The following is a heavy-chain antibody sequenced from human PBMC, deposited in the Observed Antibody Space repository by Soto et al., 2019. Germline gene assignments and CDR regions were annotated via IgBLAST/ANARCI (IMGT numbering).Heavy chain of an antibody. CDR2: INPISGGT. V-gene: IGHV1-2*02. J-gene: IGHJ4*02. Sequence: ASVKVSCKTSGYTFTGHHIHWVRQAPGQGLEWMGWINPISGGTKYREKFQGRVSITRDKSSSTAYMELSSLTSDDTAVYYCAKDRSPITIFGVVTYFDYWGQGTLVTVSS. D-gene: IGHD3-3*01. CDR1: GYTFTGHH. CDR3: AKDRSPITIFGVVTYFDY.